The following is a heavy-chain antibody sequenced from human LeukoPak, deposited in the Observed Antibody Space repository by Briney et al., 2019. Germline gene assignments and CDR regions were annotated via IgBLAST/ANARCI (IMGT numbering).Heavy chain of an antibody. D-gene: IGHD4-17*01. CDR3: ARVYGDYGGYWFDP. V-gene: IGHV3-21*01. CDR2: ISSSSSYT. J-gene: IGHJ5*02. Sequence: GGSLRLSCAASGFTFSSYSMNWVRQAPGKGLEWVSSISSSSSYTYYADSVKGRFTISRDNAKNSLYLQMNSLRAEDTAVYYCARVYGDYGGYWFDPWGQGTLVTVSS. CDR1: GFTFSSYS.